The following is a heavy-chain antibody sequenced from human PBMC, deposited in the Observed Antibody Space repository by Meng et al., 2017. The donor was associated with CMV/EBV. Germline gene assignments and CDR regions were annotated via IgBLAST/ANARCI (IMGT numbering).Heavy chain of an antibody. V-gene: IGHV3-11*04. CDR3: ARGHPVYDYVWGSYPTPLGYFDY. Sequence: GESLKISCAASGFTFSDYYMSWIRQAPGKGLEWVSYISSSGSTIYYADSVKGRFTISRDNAKNSLYLQMNSLRAEDTAVYYCARGHPVYDYVWGSYPTPLGYFDYWGQGTLVTVSS. D-gene: IGHD3-16*02. J-gene: IGHJ4*02. CDR2: ISSSGSTI. CDR1: GFTFSDYY.